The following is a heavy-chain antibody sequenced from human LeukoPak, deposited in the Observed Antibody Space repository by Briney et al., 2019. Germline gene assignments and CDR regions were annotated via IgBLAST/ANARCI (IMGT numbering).Heavy chain of an antibody. D-gene: IGHD6-13*01. CDR1: GFTFSSYS. CDR2: ISSSSSYI. V-gene: IGHV3-21*01. J-gene: IGHJ4*02. Sequence: GGSLRLSCAASGFTFSSYSMNWVRQAPGKGLEWVSSISSSSSYIYYADSVKGRFTISRDNAKNSLYLQMNSLRAEDTAVYYCARAKAAAVVFDYWGQGTLVTVSS. CDR3: ARAKAAAVVFDY.